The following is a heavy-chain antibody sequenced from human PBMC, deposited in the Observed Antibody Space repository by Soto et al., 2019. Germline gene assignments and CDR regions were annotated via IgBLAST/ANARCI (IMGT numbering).Heavy chain of an antibody. J-gene: IGHJ5*02. CDR2: ISDTGGGT. Sequence: SLRLSCAASGVNFSSYAMNWVRQAPGKGLEWVPTISDTGGGTFYAGSVKGRFTISRDNSKNTLYLQMHSLRADDSAIYFCAVGRHKTSGSNTWFDPWGRGTLVTVSS. V-gene: IGHV3-23*01. CDR3: AVGRHKTSGSNTWFDP. CDR1: GVNFSSYA. D-gene: IGHD3-22*01.